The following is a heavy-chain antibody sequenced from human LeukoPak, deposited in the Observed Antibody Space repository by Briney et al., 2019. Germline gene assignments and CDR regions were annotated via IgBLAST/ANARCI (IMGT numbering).Heavy chain of an antibody. D-gene: IGHD2-21*02. CDR2: FSAYNGNT. CDR3: ARGAYYSGDYSSSDAFDI. V-gene: IGHV1-18*01. J-gene: IGHJ3*02. Sequence: ASVKVSCKASGFTFTSRGFTWGRQPHGQGLELIGCFSAYNGNTNSAQRFQGRVTMTTDTSTSTAYMELRGMRSDDTAVYYCARGAYYSGDYSSSDAFDIWGRGTMVSVSS. CDR1: GFTFTSRG.